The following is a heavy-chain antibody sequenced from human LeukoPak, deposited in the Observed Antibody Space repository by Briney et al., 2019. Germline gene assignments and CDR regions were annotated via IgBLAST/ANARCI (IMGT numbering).Heavy chain of an antibody. CDR2: IYTSGST. Sequence: PSQTLSLTCTVSGGSISSGSYYWSWIRQPAGKGLEWIGRIYTSGSTNYNPSLKSRVTISVDTSKNQFSLKLSSVTAADTAVYYCARHRRGDSSSWYWGFDYWGQGTLVTVSS. V-gene: IGHV4-61*02. CDR1: GGSISSGSYY. J-gene: IGHJ4*02. CDR3: ARHRRGDSSSWYWGFDY. D-gene: IGHD6-13*01.